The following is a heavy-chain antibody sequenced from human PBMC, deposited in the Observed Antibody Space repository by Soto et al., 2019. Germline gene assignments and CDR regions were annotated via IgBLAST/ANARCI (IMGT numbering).Heavy chain of an antibody. D-gene: IGHD6-6*01. Sequence: EVQLAESGGGLAQPGGSLRLSCAASGFTFSGYAMDWVRQAPGKGLEYVSGISSNGVGTYYANSVQGSFTISRDNSKITVYLQVGSLRPEDRAVYYCARRARPDFYYMDVWGKGTTVTVSS. J-gene: IGHJ6*03. CDR2: ISSNGVGT. V-gene: IGHV3-64*01. CDR1: GFTFSGYA. CDR3: ARRARPDFYYMDV.